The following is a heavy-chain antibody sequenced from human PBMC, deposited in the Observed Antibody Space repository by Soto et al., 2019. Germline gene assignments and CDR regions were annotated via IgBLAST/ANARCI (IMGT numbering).Heavy chain of an antibody. J-gene: IGHJ4*02. CDR3: ASWLIRITCGGAVIIDY. V-gene: IGHV1-8*01. CDR2: LNPTTGNT. D-gene: IGHD3-16*01. CDR1: GYLFTSSA. Sequence: QVQLVQSGAEVKKPGASVKVSCKASGYLFTSSAINWVRQATGQGLEWMGWLNPTTGNTGYAQNFQGRVTMTGNTSTSTAYMELSSLKSEDTAMYYCASWLIRITCGGAVIIDYWGQGSLVTVSS.